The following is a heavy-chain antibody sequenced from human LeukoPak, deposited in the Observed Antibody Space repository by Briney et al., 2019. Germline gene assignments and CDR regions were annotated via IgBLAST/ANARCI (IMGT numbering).Heavy chain of an antibody. CDR1: GFTITDYS. CDR2: LGRRGENR. Sequence: PGGSLRLSCAAPGFTITDYSMSWVRQAPGKGLEWVSGLGRRGENRYYAPSVRARFSISRDKSKDPVYLQMNSLRAEDAAIYYCVKDRPCETCMPMDAWGQGTTVTVSS. D-gene: IGHD2-2*01. J-gene: IGHJ6*02. CDR3: VKDRPCETCMPMDA. V-gene: IGHV3-23*01.